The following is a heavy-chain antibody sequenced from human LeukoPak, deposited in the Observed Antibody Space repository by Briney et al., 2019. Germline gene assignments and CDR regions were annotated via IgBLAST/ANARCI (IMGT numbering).Heavy chain of an antibody. CDR1: GFTFSSYA. D-gene: IGHD6-19*01. CDR3: ARDSSGWSSYYYYYMDV. J-gene: IGHJ6*03. Sequence: PGGSLRISCAASGFTFSSYAMHWVRQAPGKGLEWVAVISYDGSNKYYADSVKGRFTISRDNSKNTLYLQMNSLRAEDTAVYYCARDSSGWSSYYYYYMDVWGKGTTVTVSS. CDR2: ISYDGSNK. V-gene: IGHV3-30*04.